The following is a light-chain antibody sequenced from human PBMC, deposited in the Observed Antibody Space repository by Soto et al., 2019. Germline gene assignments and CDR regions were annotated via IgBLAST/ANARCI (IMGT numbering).Light chain of an antibody. J-gene: IGKJ1*01. Sequence: VMTQAPATLSVSPGEGATLSCRASQTVNNNVAWYQLKDGQVPRLLIYGASTRATDIPARFSGSGSGTEFTLTISSLQSEDFAEYHCQQYNNWPWTVGQGTKVEI. V-gene: IGKV3-15*01. CDR2: GAS. CDR3: QQYNNWPWT. CDR1: QTVNNN.